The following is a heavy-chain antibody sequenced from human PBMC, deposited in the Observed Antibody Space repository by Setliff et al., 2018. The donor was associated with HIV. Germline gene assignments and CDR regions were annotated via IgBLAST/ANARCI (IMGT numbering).Heavy chain of an antibody. Sequence: SETLSLTCTVSGGSISRGSYSWGWIRQPPGKGLEWIGSISYAGITNYNPSLKSRVTISVDTSQNQFSLKLTSVTAADTAVYYCARLRQWLAFFDSWGQGTLVTVSS. D-gene: IGHD6-19*01. CDR2: ISYAGIT. CDR3: ARLRQWLAFFDS. J-gene: IGHJ4*02. V-gene: IGHV4-39*01. CDR1: GGSISRGSYS.